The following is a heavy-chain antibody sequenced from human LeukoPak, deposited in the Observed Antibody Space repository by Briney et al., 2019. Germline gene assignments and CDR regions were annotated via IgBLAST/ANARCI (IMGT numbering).Heavy chain of an antibody. CDR3: AKDIVVVPAAIWDDAFDI. CDR2: ISGSGGST. J-gene: IGHJ3*02. Sequence: QSGGSLRLSCAASGFTFSSYAMSWVRQAPGKGLEWVSAISGSGGSTYYADSVKGRFTISRDNSKNTLYLQMNSLRAEDTAVYYCAKDIVVVPAAIWDDAFDIWGQGTMVTVSS. V-gene: IGHV3-23*01. CDR1: GFTFSSYA. D-gene: IGHD2-2*02.